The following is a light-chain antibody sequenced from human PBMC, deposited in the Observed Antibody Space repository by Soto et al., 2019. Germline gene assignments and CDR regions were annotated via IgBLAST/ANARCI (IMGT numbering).Light chain of an antibody. CDR2: DAS. CDR1: QDIATY. J-gene: IGKJ1*01. CDR3: QRYDNLPPTWT. V-gene: IGKV1-33*01. Sequence: DIQMTQSPSSLSASVGNRVTITCQASQDIATYLNWYQQKPGKAPNLLINDASKLETGVPSRFSGGGSGTHFTFTISNLQPEDIATSYCQRYDNLPPTWTFGQGTKVDIK.